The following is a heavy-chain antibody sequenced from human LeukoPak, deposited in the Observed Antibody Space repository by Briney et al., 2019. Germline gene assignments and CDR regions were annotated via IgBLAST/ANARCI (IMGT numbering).Heavy chain of an antibody. CDR3: ARDRGPQTYYDILTGPYYYYGMDV. D-gene: IGHD3-9*01. Sequence: GGSLRLSCSASGFTFSSYAMHWVRQAPGKGLEYVSVISSNGGSIYYADSVKGRFTISRDNAKNSLYLQMNSLRAEDTAVYYCARDRGPQTYYDILTGPYYYYGMDVWGQGTTVTVSS. V-gene: IGHV3-64*04. CDR1: GFTFSSYA. CDR2: ISSNGGSI. J-gene: IGHJ6*02.